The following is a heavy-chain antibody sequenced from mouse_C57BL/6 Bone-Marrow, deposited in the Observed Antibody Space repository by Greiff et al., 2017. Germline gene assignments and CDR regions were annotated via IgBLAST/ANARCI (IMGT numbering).Heavy chain of an antibody. CDR3: AREGITTVVEDY. J-gene: IGHJ2*01. V-gene: IGHV1-69*01. D-gene: IGHD1-1*01. CDR2: IDPSDSYT. CDR1: GYTFTSYW. Sequence: VQLQQPGAELVMPGASVKLSCKASGYTFTSYWMHWVKQRPGQGLEWIGEIDPSDSYTNYNQKFKGKSTLTVDKSSSTAYMQLSSLTSEDSAVYYCAREGITTVVEDYWGQGTTLTVSS.